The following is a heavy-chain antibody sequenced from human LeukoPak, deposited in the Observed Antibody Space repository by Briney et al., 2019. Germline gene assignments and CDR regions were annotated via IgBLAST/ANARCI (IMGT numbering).Heavy chain of an antibody. CDR1: GGSFSGYY. J-gene: IGHJ4*02. D-gene: IGHD4-17*01. CDR3: ASSYGDYPYFDY. V-gene: IGHV4-34*01. CDR2: INHSGST. Sequence: SETLSLTCAVYGGSFSGYYWSWIRQPPGKGLEWIGEINHSGSTNYNSSLKSRVTISVDTSKNQFSLKLSSVTAADTAVYYCASSYGDYPYFDYWGQGTLVTVSS.